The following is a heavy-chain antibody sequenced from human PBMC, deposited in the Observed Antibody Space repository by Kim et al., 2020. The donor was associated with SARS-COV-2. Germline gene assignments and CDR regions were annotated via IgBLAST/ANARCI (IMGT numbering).Heavy chain of an antibody. CDR3: ARHENRPGIAAAPGWFDP. Sequence: SETLSLTCTVSGGSISSSSYYWGWIRQPPGKGLEWIGSIYYSGSTYYNPSLKSRVTISVDTSKNQFSLKLSSVTAADTAVYYCARHENRPGIAAAPGWFDPWGQRTLVTVSS. CDR1: GGSISSSSYY. J-gene: IGHJ5*02. D-gene: IGHD6-13*01. CDR2: IYYSGST. V-gene: IGHV4-39*01.